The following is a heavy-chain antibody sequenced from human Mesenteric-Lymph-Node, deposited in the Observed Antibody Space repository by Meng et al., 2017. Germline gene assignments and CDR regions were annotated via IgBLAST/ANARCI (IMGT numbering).Heavy chain of an antibody. CDR1: GFTFSSDW. Sequence: GESLKISCEASGFTFSSDWMSWVRQVSGKGLEWVANMNQDGSERYYVDSVRGRFTISRDNAKNSLYLQMNSLRAEDTAVYYCARGRGYGSWIDYWGQGTLVTVSS. D-gene: IGHD6-13*01. CDR3: ARGRGYGSWIDY. V-gene: IGHV3-7*01. CDR2: MNQDGSER. J-gene: IGHJ4*02.